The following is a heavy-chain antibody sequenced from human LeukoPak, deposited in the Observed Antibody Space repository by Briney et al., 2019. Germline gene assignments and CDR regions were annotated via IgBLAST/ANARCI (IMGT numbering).Heavy chain of an antibody. CDR3: ARDPTNTSGRYAYFDY. CDR1: GHTFTHHG. J-gene: IGHJ4*02. V-gene: IGHV1-18*01. Sequence: GASVELSCKTFGHTFTHHGFSWVRQAPGQGLEWMGWISGYNGDTHYAQNFQGRVTLTSDTSTSTVYMELRSLRSDDTAVYYCARDPTNTSGRYAYFDYWGQGALVTVSS. D-gene: IGHD6-19*01. CDR2: ISGYNGDT.